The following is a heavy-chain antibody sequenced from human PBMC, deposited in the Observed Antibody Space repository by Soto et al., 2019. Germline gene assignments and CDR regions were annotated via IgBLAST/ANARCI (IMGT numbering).Heavy chain of an antibody. CDR1: GFTFSSYW. J-gene: IGHJ5*02. CDR2: IKQDGSEK. Sequence: GGSLRLSCAASGFTFSSYWMSWVRQAPGKGLEWVANIKQDGSEKYYVDSVKGRFTISRDNAKNSLYLQMNSLRAEDTAVYYCARGSVTESDWFDPWGQGTLVTVSS. D-gene: IGHD4-4*01. CDR3: ARGSVTESDWFDP. V-gene: IGHV3-7*03.